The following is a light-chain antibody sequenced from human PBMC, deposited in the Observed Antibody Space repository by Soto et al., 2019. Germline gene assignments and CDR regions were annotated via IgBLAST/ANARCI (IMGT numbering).Light chain of an antibody. CDR3: TSYTSSSPYV. V-gene: IGLV2-14*01. CDR2: EVS. Sequence: QSALTQPASVSGSPGQSITISCTGTSSDVGGYNYVSWYQQHPGKAPRLIIYEVSRRPSGISNRLSGSKSGNTASLTISGLQVVDEADYYCTSYTSSSPYVFGTGTKVTVL. CDR1: SSDVGGYNY. J-gene: IGLJ1*01.